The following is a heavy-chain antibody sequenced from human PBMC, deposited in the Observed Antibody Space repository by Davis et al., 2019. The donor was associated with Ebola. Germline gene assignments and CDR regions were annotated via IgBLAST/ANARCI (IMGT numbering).Heavy chain of an antibody. Sequence: KVSCKASGYTFTSYAMHWVRQMPGKGLEWMGIIYPGDSDTRYSPSFQGQVTISADKSISTAYLQWSSLKASDTAMYYCARGWELSGFDYWGQGTLVTVSS. CDR3: ARGWELSGFDY. J-gene: IGHJ4*02. CDR2: IYPGDSDT. D-gene: IGHD1-26*01. V-gene: IGHV5-51*01. CDR1: GYTFTSYA.